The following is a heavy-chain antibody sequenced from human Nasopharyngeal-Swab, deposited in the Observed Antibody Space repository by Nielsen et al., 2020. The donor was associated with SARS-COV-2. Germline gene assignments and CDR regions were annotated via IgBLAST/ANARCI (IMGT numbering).Heavy chain of an antibody. J-gene: IGHJ6*02. V-gene: IGHV3-33*01. Sequence: GGSLRLSCAASGFTFSTYYMPWVRQAPGKGLEWVAVIWYDGSNKYYADSVKGRFTISRDNSIKMLYLQMNSLTGEDTAVYYCASQSSGGMDVWGQGTTVTVSS. D-gene: IGHD1-26*01. CDR1: GFTFSTYY. CDR2: IWYDGSNK. CDR3: ASQSSGGMDV.